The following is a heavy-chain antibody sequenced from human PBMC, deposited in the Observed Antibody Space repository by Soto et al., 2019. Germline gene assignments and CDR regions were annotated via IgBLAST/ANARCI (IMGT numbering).Heavy chain of an antibody. J-gene: IGHJ6*02. CDR3: ARDLTMVRGVIIHYYYYGMDV. CDR2: INNEGSRT. Sequence: GGSLRLSCAASGFTFSNYWMHWVRQVPGEGLVWVSSINNEGSRTWYADSVRGRIAMSRDNARNLVYLQMNSLRAEDTAVYYCARDLTMVRGVIIHYYYYGMDVWGQGTTVNVSS. V-gene: IGHV3-74*01. CDR1: GFTFSNYW. D-gene: IGHD3-10*01.